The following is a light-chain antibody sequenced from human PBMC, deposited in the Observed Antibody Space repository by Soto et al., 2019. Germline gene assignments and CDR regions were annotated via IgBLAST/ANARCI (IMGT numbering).Light chain of an antibody. CDR2: GAS. CDR1: QDIRNE. Sequence: AIQMTQSPSSLSASVGDRVTITCRGRQDIRNELGWYQQRPGKAPKALIYGASNFQSGVPSRFSCSGFGNDFTLTISSLQPEDFATHYCLPDRDYPRTFGQATKV. V-gene: IGKV1-6*01. J-gene: IGKJ1*01. CDR3: LPDRDYPRT.